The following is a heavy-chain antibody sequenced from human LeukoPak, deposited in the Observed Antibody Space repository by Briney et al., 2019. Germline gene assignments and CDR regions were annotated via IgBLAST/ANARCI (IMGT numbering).Heavy chain of an antibody. D-gene: IGHD6-6*01. CDR1: GFTFRSYW. CDR2: INSDGSST. Sequence: PGGSLRLSCAASGFTFRSYWMHWVRQAPGKGLVCVSRINSDGSSTNYADSVKGRFTISRDNAKNSLYLQMNSLRAEDTAIYYCAKDRRFLAGRLGFPRKYSFESWGQGTKVTVSS. V-gene: IGHV3-74*01. J-gene: IGHJ3*02. CDR3: AKDRRFLAGRLGFPRKYSFES.